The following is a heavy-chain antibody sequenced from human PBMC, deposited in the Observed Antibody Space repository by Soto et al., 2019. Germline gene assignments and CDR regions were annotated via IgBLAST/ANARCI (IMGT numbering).Heavy chain of an antibody. V-gene: IGHV3-30*09. CDR2: ISCDRSDK. Sequence: PWGSPALCCAACVFTFSSYAMRWVRQAPGKGMEWVAVISCDRSDKYYADSVKGRFAISRDNSRNTLYVQLNRMRAEDTALYYCARDRQYGAGFIDVWGQGTTFTGSS. J-gene: IGHJ6*02. D-gene: IGHD3-10*01. CDR3: ARDRQYGAGFIDV. CDR1: VFTFSSYA.